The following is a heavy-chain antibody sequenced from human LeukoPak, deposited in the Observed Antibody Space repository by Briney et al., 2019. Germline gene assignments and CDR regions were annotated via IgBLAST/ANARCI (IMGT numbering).Heavy chain of an antibody. CDR2: IYYSGST. Sequence: SETLSLTCTVSGGSISSGDYYWSWIRQPPGKGLEWIGYIYYSGSTHYNPSLKSRVTISVDTSKNQFSLKLSSVTAADTAVYYCARGPILLPRILDWFDPRGQGTLVTVSS. J-gene: IGHJ5*02. CDR1: GGSISSGDYY. CDR3: ARGPILLPRILDWFDP. V-gene: IGHV4-30-4*01.